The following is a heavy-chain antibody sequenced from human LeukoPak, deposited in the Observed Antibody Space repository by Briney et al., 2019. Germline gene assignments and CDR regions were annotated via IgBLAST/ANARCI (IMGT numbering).Heavy chain of an antibody. J-gene: IGHJ4*02. CDR1: GFTFSSFG. CDR2: IRYDGSNT. CDR3: AKSPNGSGSYYDY. Sequence: PGGSLRLSCAASGFTFSSFGMHWVRQGPGKGLEWVAFIRYDGSNTYYVDSVKGRFTISRDNSKNTLYLQMNSLRAEDTAVYYCAKSPNGSGSYYDYWGQGTLVTVSS. D-gene: IGHD3-10*01. V-gene: IGHV3-30*02.